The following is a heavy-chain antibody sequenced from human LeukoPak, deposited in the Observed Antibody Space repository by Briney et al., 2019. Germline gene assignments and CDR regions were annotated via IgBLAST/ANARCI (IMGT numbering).Heavy chain of an antibody. V-gene: IGHV4-59*01. Sequence: SETLSLTCTVSGGSISSYYWSWLRQPPGKGLEWIGYIYYSGSTNYNPSLKSRVTILVDTSKNQFSLKLSSVTAADTAVYYCARGVAAVDYWGQGTLVTVSS. CDR2: IYYSGST. D-gene: IGHD6-13*01. J-gene: IGHJ4*02. CDR3: ARGVAAVDY. CDR1: GGSISSYY.